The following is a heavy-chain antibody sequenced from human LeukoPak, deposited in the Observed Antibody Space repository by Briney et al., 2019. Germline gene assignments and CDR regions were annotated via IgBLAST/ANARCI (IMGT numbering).Heavy chain of an antibody. V-gene: IGHV3-30*04. CDR2: ISYDGSNK. J-gene: IGHJ4*02. D-gene: IGHD4-17*01. Sequence: GGSLRLSCAASGFTFSSYAMHWVRQAPGKGLEWVAVISYDGSNKYYADSVKGRFTTSRDNSKNTLYLQMNSLRAEDTAVYYCARDRGDYGLDYWGQGTLVTVSS. CDR3: ARDRGDYGLDY. CDR1: GFTFSSYA.